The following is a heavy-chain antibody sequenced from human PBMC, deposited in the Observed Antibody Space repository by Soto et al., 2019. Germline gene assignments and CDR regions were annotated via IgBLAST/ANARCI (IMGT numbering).Heavy chain of an antibody. CDR3: AKRWSQQTVLILDY. J-gene: IGHJ4*02. Sequence: GSLRLSCAASGSSFSSYAMSWVRQSPGKGLEWVSAISGSGGSTYYADSVKGRLTISRDNSKNTLYLQMNSLRAEDTAVYYCAKRWSQQTVLILDYWGQGTLVTVSS. V-gene: IGHV3-23*01. CDR1: GSSFSSYA. D-gene: IGHD2-15*01. CDR2: ISGSGGST.